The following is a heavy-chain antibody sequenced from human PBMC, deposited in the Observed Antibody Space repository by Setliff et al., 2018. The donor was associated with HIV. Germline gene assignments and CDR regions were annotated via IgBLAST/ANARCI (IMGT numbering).Heavy chain of an antibody. CDR3: ARGSRYFDY. CDR1: GFSFSAYS. V-gene: IGHV3-48*01. Sequence: GGSLRLSCAASGFSFSAYSMNWVRQAPGRGLEWISYISSSSSSIYYTYSVKGRFTISRDNSKNTLYLQMNSLRAEDTAVYYCARGSRYFDYWGQGTLVTVSS. D-gene: IGHD3-10*01. CDR2: ISSSSSSI. J-gene: IGHJ4*02.